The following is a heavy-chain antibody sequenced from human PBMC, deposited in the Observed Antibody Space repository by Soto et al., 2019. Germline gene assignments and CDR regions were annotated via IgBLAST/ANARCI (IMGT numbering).Heavy chain of an antibody. CDR3: ARGRGSSRYRGPWFDP. J-gene: IGHJ5*02. V-gene: IGHV4-34*01. D-gene: IGHD6-13*01. Sequence: PSETLSLTCAVYGGSFSGYYWSWIRQPPGKGLEWIGEINHSGSTNYNPSLKSRVTISVDTSKNQFSLKLSSVTAADTAVYYCARGRGSSRYRGPWFDPWGKGTLVTVSS. CDR1: GGSFSGYY. CDR2: INHSGST.